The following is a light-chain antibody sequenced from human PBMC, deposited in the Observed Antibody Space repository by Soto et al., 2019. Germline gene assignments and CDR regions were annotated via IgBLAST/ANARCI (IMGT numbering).Light chain of an antibody. J-gene: IGKJ4*01. CDR1: QSVSTN. CDR2: DAS. CDR3: QHRSYWLT. Sequence: EIVLTQSPATLSLSPGERATLSCRASQSVSTNLAWYQHKPGQAPRLLMYDASSRATGIPARFSGSGSGTDFTLTISSLEPEDFAVYYCQHRSYWLTFGGGTKVEIK. V-gene: IGKV3-11*01.